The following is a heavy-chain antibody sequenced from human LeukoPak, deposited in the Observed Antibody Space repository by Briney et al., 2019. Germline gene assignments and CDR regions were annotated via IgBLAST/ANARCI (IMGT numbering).Heavy chain of an antibody. Sequence: ASVKVSCKAYGYTFTSYGISWVRQAPGQGLEWMGWISAYNGNTNYAQKLQGRVTMTTDTSTSTAYMELRSLRSDDTAVYYCARGPITGPNYYYMDVWGKGTTVTVSS. J-gene: IGHJ6*03. CDR2: ISAYNGNT. CDR1: GYTFTSYG. D-gene: IGHD1-14*01. CDR3: ARGPITGPNYYYMDV. V-gene: IGHV1-18*01.